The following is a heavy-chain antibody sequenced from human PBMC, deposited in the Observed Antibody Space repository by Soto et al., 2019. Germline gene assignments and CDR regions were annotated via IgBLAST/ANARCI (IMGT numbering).Heavy chain of an antibody. CDR1: GGTFSSYT. V-gene: IGHV1-69*04. J-gene: IGHJ6*03. D-gene: IGHD6-6*01. CDR2: IIPILGIA. Sequence: SVKVSCKASGGTFSSYTISWVRQAPGQGLEWMGRIIPILGIANYAQKFQGRVTITADKSTSTAYMELSSLRSEDTAVYYCARDSSIAARYYYYMDVWGKGTTVIVSS. CDR3: ARDSSIAARYYYYMDV.